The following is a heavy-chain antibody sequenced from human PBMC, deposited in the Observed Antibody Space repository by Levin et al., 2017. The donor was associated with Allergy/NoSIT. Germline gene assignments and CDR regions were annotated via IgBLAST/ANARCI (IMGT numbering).Heavy chain of an antibody. Sequence: GGSLRLSCAASGFTFSSYSMNWVRQAPGKGLEWVSSISSSSSYIYYADSVKGRFTISRDNAKNSLYLQMNSLRAEDTAVYYCARVNGYCSGGSCQRCNWFDPWGQGTLVTVSS. CDR2: ISSSSSYI. D-gene: IGHD2-15*01. J-gene: IGHJ5*02. V-gene: IGHV3-21*01. CDR1: GFTFSSYS. CDR3: ARVNGYCSGGSCQRCNWFDP.